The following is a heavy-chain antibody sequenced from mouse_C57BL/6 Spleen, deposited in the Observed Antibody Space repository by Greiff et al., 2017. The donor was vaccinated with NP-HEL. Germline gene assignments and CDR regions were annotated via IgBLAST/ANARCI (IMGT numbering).Heavy chain of an antibody. CDR2: IYPGDGDT. J-gene: IGHJ1*03. D-gene: IGHD1-1*01. CDR1: GYAFSSYW. V-gene: IGHV1-80*01. CDR3: ARGITTVVATYRYFDV. Sequence: VQLQQSGAELVKPGASVKISCKASGYAFSSYWMNWVKQRPGKGLEWIGQIYPGDGDTNYNGKFKGKATLTADKSSSTAYMQLSSLTSEDSAVYFCARGITTVVATYRYFDVWGTGTTVTVSS.